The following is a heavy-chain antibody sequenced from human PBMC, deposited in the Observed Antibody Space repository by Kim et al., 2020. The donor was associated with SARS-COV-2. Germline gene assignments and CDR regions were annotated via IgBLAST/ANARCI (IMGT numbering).Heavy chain of an antibody. CDR1: GFTFSSYA. CDR3: AKERSSSWNTEFDY. D-gene: IGHD6-13*01. V-gene: IGHV3-23*01. Sequence: GGSLRLSCAASGFTFSSYAMSWVRQAPGKGLEWVSAISGRSGSGGSTYYADSVKGRFTISRDYSKNTLYLQMDSLRADDTAVYYCAKERSSSWNTEFDYWGQGTLVTVSS. J-gene: IGHJ4*02. CDR2: ISGRSGSGGST.